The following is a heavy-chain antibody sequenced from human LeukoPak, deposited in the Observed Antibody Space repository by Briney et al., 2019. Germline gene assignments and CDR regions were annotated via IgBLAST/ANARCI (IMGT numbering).Heavy chain of an antibody. CDR1: GGSISSYY. CDR2: IYTSGST. D-gene: IGHD6-13*01. Sequence: SETLSLTCTVSGGSISSYYWSWIRQPAGKGLEWIGRIYTSGSTNYNPSLKSRVTMSVDTSKSQFSVKLSSVTAADTAVYYCARDGGYSSSWYGSYFDYWGQGTLVSVSS. J-gene: IGHJ4*02. CDR3: ARDGGYSSSWYGSYFDY. V-gene: IGHV4-4*07.